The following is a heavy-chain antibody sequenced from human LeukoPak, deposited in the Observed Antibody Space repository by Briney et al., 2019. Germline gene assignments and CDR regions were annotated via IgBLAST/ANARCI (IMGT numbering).Heavy chain of an antibody. V-gene: IGHV3-33*03. Sequence: PGRSLRLSCAASGFTFSSYGMHWVRQAPGKGLEWVAVIWYDGSNKYYADSVKGRFTISRDNAKSTLYLQMNSLRAEDTAVYYCASSTQISKYADYWGQGALVTVSS. CDR3: ASSTQISKYADY. CDR1: GFTFSSYG. CDR2: IWYDGSNK. J-gene: IGHJ4*02. D-gene: IGHD2-2*01.